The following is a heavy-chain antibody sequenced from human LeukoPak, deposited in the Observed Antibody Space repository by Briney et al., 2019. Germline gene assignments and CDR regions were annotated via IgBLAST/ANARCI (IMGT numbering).Heavy chain of an antibody. J-gene: IGHJ6*02. Sequence: SETLSLTCTVSGGSISNYYWSWIRQPPGKALEWIGYIYYTGTTKYNPSLKSRATISPDTSKNQFSLKLTSVTAADTAVYYCARLRSGSTPPPPYYYYGLDVWGQGTTVTVSS. CDR1: GGSISNYY. D-gene: IGHD1-26*01. CDR2: IYYTGTT. CDR3: ARLRSGSTPPPPYYYYGLDV. V-gene: IGHV4-59*01.